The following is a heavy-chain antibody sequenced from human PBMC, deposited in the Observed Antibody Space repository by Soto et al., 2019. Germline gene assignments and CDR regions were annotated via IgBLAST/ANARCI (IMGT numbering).Heavy chain of an antibody. Sequence: GASVKVSCKASGYTFTSYGISWVRQAPGQGLEWMGWISAYNGNTNYAQKLQGRVTMTTDTSTSTAYMELRSLRSDDTAVYYCARDPTGLWGDDHFDYWGQGTLVTVSS. CDR3: ARDPTGLWGDDHFDY. CDR2: ISAYNGNT. V-gene: IGHV1-18*01. J-gene: IGHJ4*02. CDR1: GYTFTSYG. D-gene: IGHD2-21*02.